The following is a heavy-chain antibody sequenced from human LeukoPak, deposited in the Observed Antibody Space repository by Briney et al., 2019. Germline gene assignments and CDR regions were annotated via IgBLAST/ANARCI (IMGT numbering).Heavy chain of an antibody. CDR1: GGSFSGYY. CDR3: ARDGGSSWSFDY. CDR2: IYTSGST. J-gene: IGHJ4*02. D-gene: IGHD6-13*01. Sequence: SETLSLTCAVYGGSFSGYYWSWIRQPAGKGLEWIGRIYTSGSTNYNPSLKSRVTMSVDTSKNQFSLKLSSVTAADTAVYYCARDGGSSWSFDYWGQGTLVTVSS. V-gene: IGHV4-4*07.